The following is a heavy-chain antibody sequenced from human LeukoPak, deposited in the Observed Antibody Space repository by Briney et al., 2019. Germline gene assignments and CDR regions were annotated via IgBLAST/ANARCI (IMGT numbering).Heavy chain of an antibody. CDR2: IYPGDADT. D-gene: IGHD3-9*01. J-gene: IGHJ4*02. V-gene: IGHV5-51*01. CDR1: GYSFTSNW. Sequence: GESLKISCKGSGYSFTSNWIGWVRRMPGKGLEWMGIIYPGDADTRYSPSFQGQVTISADKSISTAYLQWSSLKASDTAMYYCARRARPYYDILHLDYWGQGTLATVSS. CDR3: ARRARPYYDILHLDY.